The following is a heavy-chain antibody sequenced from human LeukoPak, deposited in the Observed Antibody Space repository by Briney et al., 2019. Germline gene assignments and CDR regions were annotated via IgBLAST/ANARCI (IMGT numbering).Heavy chain of an antibody. CDR2: IIPILGIA. J-gene: IGHJ2*01. V-gene: IGHV1-69*04. Sequence: VASVKVSCKASGGTFSSYAISLVRQAPGQGLEWMGRIIPILGIANYAQKFQGRVTITADKSTSTAYMELSSLRSEDTAVYYCARGRLYYYDSSGYYRNWYFDLWGRGTLVTVSS. CDR1: GGTFSSYA. D-gene: IGHD3-22*01. CDR3: ARGRLYYYDSSGYYRNWYFDL.